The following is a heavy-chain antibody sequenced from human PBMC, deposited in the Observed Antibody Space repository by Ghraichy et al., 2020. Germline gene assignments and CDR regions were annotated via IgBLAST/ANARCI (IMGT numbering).Heavy chain of an antibody. CDR1: GDSISSSY. CDR2: IDPRGKT. V-gene: IGHV4-4*07. J-gene: IGHJ3*02. Sequence: SETLSLTCSVSGDSISSSYWSWIRQPAGKGLEWIGRIDPRGKTNNNPSLNSRVTLSLDTSKTHFYLRLNSVTAADTADYYCTRDGSKGARGDAFDIWGQGTMVTVSS. CDR3: TRDGSKGARGDAFDI. D-gene: IGHD4/OR15-4a*01.